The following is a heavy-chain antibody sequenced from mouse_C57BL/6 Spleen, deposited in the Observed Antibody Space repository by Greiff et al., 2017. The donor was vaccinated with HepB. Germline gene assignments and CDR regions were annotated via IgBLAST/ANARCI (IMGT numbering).Heavy chain of an antibody. Sequence: EVKLMESGGGLVKPGGSLKLSCAASGFTFSDYGMHWVRQAPEKGLEWVAYISSGSSTIYYADTVKGRFTISRDNANNTLFLQMTSLRSEDTAMYYCARLGTMVTRGFFYYAMDYWGQGTSVTVSS. CDR3: ARLGTMVTRGFFYYAMDY. CDR2: ISSGSSTI. CDR1: GFTFSDYG. V-gene: IGHV5-17*01. J-gene: IGHJ4*01. D-gene: IGHD2-2*01.